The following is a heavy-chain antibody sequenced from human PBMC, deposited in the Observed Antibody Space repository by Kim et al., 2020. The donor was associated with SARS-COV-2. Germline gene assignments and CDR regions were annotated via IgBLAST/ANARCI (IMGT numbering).Heavy chain of an antibody. D-gene: IGHD3-22*01. Sequence: SGGSTYYAYSVKGRVTISRDNSTNTLSLQMNSLRAEDPSVYYCANDYYYDSSGYSSWGQGTLVTV. CDR2: SGGST. V-gene: IGHV3-23*01. CDR3: ANDYYYDSSGYSS. J-gene: IGHJ3*01.